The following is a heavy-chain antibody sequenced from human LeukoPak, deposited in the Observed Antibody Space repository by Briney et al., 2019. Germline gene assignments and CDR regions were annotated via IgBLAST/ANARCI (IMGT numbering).Heavy chain of an antibody. CDR3: ARHGGYGDYDVMAIDY. V-gene: IGHV5-51*01. CDR1: GYSFTSYW. J-gene: IGHJ4*02. CDR2: IYPGDSDT. Sequence: GESLKISCKGSGYSFTSYWIGWVRQMPGKGLGWMGIIYPGDSDTRYSPSFQGQVTISADKSISTAYLQWSSLKASDTAMYYCARHGGYGDYDVMAIDYWGQGTLVTVSS. D-gene: IGHD4-17*01.